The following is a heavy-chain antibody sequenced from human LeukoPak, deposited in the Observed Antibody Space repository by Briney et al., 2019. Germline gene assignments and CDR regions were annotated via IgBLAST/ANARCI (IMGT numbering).Heavy chain of an antibody. CDR1: GGSINSYY. CDR3: ARDPYGGCGSFDY. V-gene: IGHV4-59*01. Sequence: SETLSLTCTVSGGSINSYYWYWIRQPPGKGLEWIGYIYYSGGTNYNPSLKSRVAISIDTSKNQFSLKLSSVTAADTAVYYCARDPYGGCGSFDYWGQGTLVTVSS. J-gene: IGHJ4*02. CDR2: IYYSGGT. D-gene: IGHD2-15*01.